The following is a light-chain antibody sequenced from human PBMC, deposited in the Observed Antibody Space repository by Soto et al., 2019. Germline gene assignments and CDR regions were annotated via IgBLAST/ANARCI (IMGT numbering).Light chain of an antibody. CDR1: QSVSSN. Sequence: EIVMTQSPATLSVSPGERATLSCRPSQSVSSNLAWYQQKPGQAPRLLIYGASTRATGIPARFSGSGSGTEFTLTISSLQSEDFAVYYCQQYNNWAQTFGQGTKV. CDR3: QQYNNWAQT. J-gene: IGKJ1*01. V-gene: IGKV3-15*01. CDR2: GAS.